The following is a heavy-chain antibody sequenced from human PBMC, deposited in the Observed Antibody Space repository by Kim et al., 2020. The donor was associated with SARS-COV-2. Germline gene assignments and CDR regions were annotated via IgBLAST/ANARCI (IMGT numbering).Heavy chain of an antibody. J-gene: IGHJ4*02. CDR2: IYYSGST. D-gene: IGHD4-17*01. V-gene: IGHV4-61*01. Sequence: SETLSLTCTVSGGSVSSGSYYWSWIRQPPGKGLEWIGYIYYSGSTNYNPSLKSRVTISVDTSKNQFSLKLSSVTAADTAVYYCARDPYGDYGVFDYWGQGTLVTVSS. CDR3: ARDPYGDYGVFDY. CDR1: GGSVSSGSYY.